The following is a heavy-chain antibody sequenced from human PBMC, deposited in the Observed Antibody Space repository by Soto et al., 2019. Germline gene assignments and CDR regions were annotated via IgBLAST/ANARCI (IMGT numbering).Heavy chain of an antibody. J-gene: IGHJ1*01. CDR1: GGSVSIGSYY. V-gene: IGHV4-61*01. Sequence: QVQLQESGTGLVKPSETLSLTCTVYGGSVSIGSYYWSWIRQPLGKGLEWFGYIYYSRSTNYNLPLTSQVTVTVVTPKNQFSLKLSSVTAAVTAVYYCARVDSSGWLEYFQHWGKVTLVTVSS. CDR3: ARVDSSGWLEYFQH. CDR2: IYYSRST. D-gene: IGHD6-19*01.